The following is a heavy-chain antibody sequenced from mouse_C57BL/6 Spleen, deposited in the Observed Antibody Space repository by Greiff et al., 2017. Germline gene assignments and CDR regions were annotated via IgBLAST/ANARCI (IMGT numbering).Heavy chain of an antibody. V-gene: IGHV1-80*01. Sequence: QVQLQQSGAELVKPGASVKISCKASGYAFSSYWMNWVKQRPGKGLEWIGQIYPGDGDTNYNGKFKGKATLTADKSSSTAYMQLSSLTSEDSAVYFCARSPPSTMVTTWAMDYWGQGTSVTVSS. D-gene: IGHD2-2*01. CDR1: GYAFSSYW. CDR3: ARSPPSTMVTTWAMDY. CDR2: IYPGDGDT. J-gene: IGHJ4*01.